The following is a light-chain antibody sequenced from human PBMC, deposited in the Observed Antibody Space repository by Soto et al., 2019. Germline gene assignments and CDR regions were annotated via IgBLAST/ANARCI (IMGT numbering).Light chain of an antibody. Sequence: QSVLTQPASVSGSPGQSITISCTRTSSDVGSYNFVSWYQQHPGKVPKVMIYEVSKRPSGVSDRFSGSKSGNTASLTISGLQAGDEADYYCCADAGRSTYVFGTGTKVTVL. J-gene: IGLJ1*01. CDR3: CADAGRSTYV. V-gene: IGLV2-23*02. CDR1: SSDVGSYNF. CDR2: EVS.